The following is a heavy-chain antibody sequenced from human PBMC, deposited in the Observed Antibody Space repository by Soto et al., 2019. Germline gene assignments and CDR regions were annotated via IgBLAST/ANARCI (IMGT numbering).Heavy chain of an antibody. D-gene: IGHD3-16*01. Sequence: EVQLVESGGGLVQPGGSLRLSCLASEFTFNTYWMNWVRQAPGRGLEWVANIKDDGSEKNYVDSVKGRFTISRDNAKNLLYLQRNSLRGEDTAVYFCARDWGTPGRGSALGYYYHYGMDVWGQGTTVTVSS. CDR1: EFTFNTYW. CDR3: ARDWGTPGRGSALGYYYHYGMDV. J-gene: IGHJ6*02. V-gene: IGHV3-7*05. CDR2: IKDDGSEK.